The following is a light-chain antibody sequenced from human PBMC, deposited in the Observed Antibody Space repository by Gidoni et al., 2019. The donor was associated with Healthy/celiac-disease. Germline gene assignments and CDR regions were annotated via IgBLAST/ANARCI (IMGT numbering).Light chain of an antibody. J-gene: IGLJ2*01. CDR1: SSDVGSYNL. V-gene: IGLV2-23*01. CDR2: EGS. CDR3: CSYAGSSTVV. Sequence: SALTQPASVSGSPGQSITISCTGTSSDVGSYNLVSWYQQHPGKAPKLMIYEGSKRPSGVSNRFSGSKSGNTASLTIAERQAEDEADYYCCSYAGSSTVVFGGGTKLTVL.